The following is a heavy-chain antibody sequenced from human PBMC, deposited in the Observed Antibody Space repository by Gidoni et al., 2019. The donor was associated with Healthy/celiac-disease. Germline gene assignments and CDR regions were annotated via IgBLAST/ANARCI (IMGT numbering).Heavy chain of an antibody. CDR3: ARPKGELGPYDAFDI. J-gene: IGHJ3*02. CDR2: IIPILGIA. D-gene: IGHD7-27*01. Sequence: QVQLVQSGAEVKKPGSSVKVSCKASGGTFSSYTISWVRQAPGQGLEWMGRIIPILGIANYAQKFQGRVTITADKSTSTAYMELSSLRSEDTAVYYCARPKGELGPYDAFDIWCQGTMVTVSS. CDR1: GGTFSSYT. V-gene: IGHV1-69*02.